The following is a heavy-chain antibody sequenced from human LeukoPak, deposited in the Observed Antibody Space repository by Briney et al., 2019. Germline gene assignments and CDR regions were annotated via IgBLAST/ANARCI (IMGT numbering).Heavy chain of an antibody. CDR2: IYSAGNT. CDR3: AKVIALWFGELKGAFDI. CDR1: GFTVSSKY. J-gene: IGHJ3*02. V-gene: IGHV3-66*01. Sequence: GGSLRLSCAASGFTVSSKYMNWVRQAPGKGLEWVSVIYSAGNTYYADSVKGRFTISRDNSKNTLYLQMNSLRAEGTAVYYCAKVIALWFGELKGAFDIWGQGTMVTVSS. D-gene: IGHD3-10*01.